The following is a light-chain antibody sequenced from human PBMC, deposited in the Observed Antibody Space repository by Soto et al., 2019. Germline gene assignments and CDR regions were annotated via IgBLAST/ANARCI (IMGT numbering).Light chain of an antibody. J-gene: IGKJ3*01. CDR1: QYISSY. CDR2: GSS. Sequence: DIQMTQSPSSLSASVGDRVTITCRASQYISSYVNWYQQKPGKAPKFLIYGSSDLQRGVPSRFSGSGSGTDFTLTINSLQPEEFATYYCQQSYSRPLTFGPGTKLDIK. V-gene: IGKV1-39*01. CDR3: QQSYSRPLT.